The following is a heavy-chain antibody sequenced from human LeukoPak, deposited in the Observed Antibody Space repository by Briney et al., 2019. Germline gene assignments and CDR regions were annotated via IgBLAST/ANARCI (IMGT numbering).Heavy chain of an antibody. J-gene: IGHJ6*02. CDR1: GYTFTGYH. V-gene: IGHV1-2*06. CDR2: INPNSGVT. D-gene: IGHD3-10*01. Sequence: VASVKVSCKASGYTFTGYHVHWVRQAPGQGLEWVGRINPNSGVTNYAQKFQGRVTMTRHTSITTAHMELSRLKSDDTAVYYCARDRSGILGYYYNGMDVWGQGTTVTVSS. CDR3: ARDRSGILGYYYNGMDV.